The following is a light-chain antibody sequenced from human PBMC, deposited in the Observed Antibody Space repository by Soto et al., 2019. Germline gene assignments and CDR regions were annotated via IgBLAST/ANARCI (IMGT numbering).Light chain of an antibody. CDR2: GAS. CDR3: QQYNSYWT. CDR1: QSVSSSY. J-gene: IGKJ1*01. V-gene: IGKV3-20*01. Sequence: IVVTKSASTLSLSPGERATPSCRASQSVSSSYLAWYQHKPGQAPRLLIYGASSRATGIPDRFSGSGSGTDFTLTINRLEPEDFATYYCQQYNSYWTFGQGTRVDIK.